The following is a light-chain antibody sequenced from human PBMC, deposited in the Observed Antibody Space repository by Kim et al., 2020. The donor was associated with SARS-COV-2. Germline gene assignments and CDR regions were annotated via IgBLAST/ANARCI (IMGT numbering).Light chain of an antibody. V-gene: IGLV4-60*03. CDR1: SEHSSYI. Sequence: QPVLTQSSSASASLGSSVKLTCTLSSEHSSYIIAWHQQQPGKAPRYLMKLEGSGSYNKGSGVPDRFSGSSSGADRYLTISNVQSEDEADYYCETWDTNTRVFGGGTQLTVL. CDR3: ETWDTNTRV. CDR2: LEGSGSY. J-gene: IGLJ3*02.